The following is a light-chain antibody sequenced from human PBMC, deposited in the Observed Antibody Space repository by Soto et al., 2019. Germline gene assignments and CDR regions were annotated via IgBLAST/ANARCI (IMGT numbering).Light chain of an antibody. J-gene: IGKJ2*01. CDR1: QGVSAY. CDR2: AAS. V-gene: IGKV1-39*01. CDR3: QQSYKTPHT. Sequence: DVQMTQSPSSLSASVGDSVTITCRASQGVSAYLLWYQHRHGPAPKLLIYAASTLPSGVPSRFSGSGSGTNFTLTISSLQPEDFATYYCQQSYKTPHTFGQGTKLETK.